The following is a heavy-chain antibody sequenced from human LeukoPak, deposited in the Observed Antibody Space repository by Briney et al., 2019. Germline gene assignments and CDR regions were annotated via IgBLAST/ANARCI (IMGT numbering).Heavy chain of an antibody. V-gene: IGHV4-39*07. CDR3: ARGRNGSRRPGYKWAPNDY. J-gene: IGHJ4*02. CDR2: IYYSGST. Sequence: SETLSLTCTVSGGSISSSSYYWGWIRQPPGKGLEWIGSIYYSGSTNYNPSLKSRVTISVDTSKNQFSLKLSSVTAADTAVYYCARGRNGSRRPGYKWAPNDYWGQGTLVTVSS. D-gene: IGHD5-24*01. CDR1: GGSISSSSYY.